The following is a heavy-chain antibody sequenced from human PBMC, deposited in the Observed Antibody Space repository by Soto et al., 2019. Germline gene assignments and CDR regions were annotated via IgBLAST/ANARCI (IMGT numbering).Heavy chain of an antibody. V-gene: IGHV3-13*01. Sequence: GGSLRLSCAASGFTFSSYDMHWVRQATGKGLEWVSAIGTAGGTYYPGSVKGRFTISRDNAKNTLYLQMNSLRAEDTAVYYCAKDYRNYDSSGYYDWGQGTLVTVSS. CDR1: GFTFSSYD. J-gene: IGHJ4*02. CDR2: IGTAGGT. CDR3: AKDYRNYDSSGYYD. D-gene: IGHD3-22*01.